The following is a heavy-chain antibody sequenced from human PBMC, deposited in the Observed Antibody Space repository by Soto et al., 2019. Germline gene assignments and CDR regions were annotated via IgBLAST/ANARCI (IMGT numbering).Heavy chain of an antibody. D-gene: IGHD6-25*01. Sequence: EVQLVESGGGLVPPGGSLTLSCVVSGRTFSGSAVHWVRQAPGKGPEWVGRIRTRRNHYVTAYGESVQGRFTISRDDSKSTAYLHMNTVKTEDTGIYYCSKGLCNETKCLDRGLDVWGQGTTVNVSS. CDR3: SKGLCNETKCLDRGLDV. CDR2: IRTRRNHYVT. CDR1: GRTFSGSA. J-gene: IGHJ6*02. V-gene: IGHV3-73*02.